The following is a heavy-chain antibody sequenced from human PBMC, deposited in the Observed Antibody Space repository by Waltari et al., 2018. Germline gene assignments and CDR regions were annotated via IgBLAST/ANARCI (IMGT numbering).Heavy chain of an antibody. Sequence: QVQLQQWGAGLLKPSETLSLTGAVYGGSFSGYYWSWIRQPPGKGLEWIGEINHSGSTNYNPSLKSRVTISVDTSKNQFSLKLSSVTAADTAVYYCAREASYYYDSSGYYPFDYWGQGTLVTVSS. CDR1: GGSFSGYY. CDR3: AREASYYYDSSGYYPFDY. V-gene: IGHV4-34*01. CDR2: INHSGST. D-gene: IGHD3-22*01. J-gene: IGHJ4*02.